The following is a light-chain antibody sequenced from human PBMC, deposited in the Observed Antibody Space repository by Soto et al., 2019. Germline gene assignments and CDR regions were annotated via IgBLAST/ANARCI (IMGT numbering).Light chain of an antibody. J-gene: IGKJ1*01. V-gene: IGKV1-5*03. CDR2: K. Sequence: DIPLTQSPSTLSASVGDRVIITCRASQSISGWMAWYQQKPGKAPNLLIYKTLKSGVPSRFSGSGSGTEFTLIIRSLHPDDFATYYCQQYHTYSFGQGTTVELK. CDR1: QSISGW. CDR3: QQYHTYS.